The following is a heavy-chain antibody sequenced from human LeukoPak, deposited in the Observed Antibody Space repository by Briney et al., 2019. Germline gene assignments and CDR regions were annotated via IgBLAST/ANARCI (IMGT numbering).Heavy chain of an antibody. CDR2: IKQDGSEK. CDR3: ARVRVEPGYYERDYNDMDV. D-gene: IGHD3-22*01. V-gene: IGHV3-7*01. J-gene: IGHJ6*03. Sequence: GGSLRLSCAASGFTFSSYWMSWVRQAPGKGLEWVANIKQDGSEKYSVDSVKGRFTISRDNAKNSLDLQMNSLRAEDTAVYYCARVRVEPGYYERDYNDMDVWGKGTTVTVSS. CDR1: GFTFSSYW.